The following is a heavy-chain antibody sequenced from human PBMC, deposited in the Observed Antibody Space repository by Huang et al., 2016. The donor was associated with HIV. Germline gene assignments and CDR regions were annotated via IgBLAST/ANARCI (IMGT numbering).Heavy chain of an antibody. V-gene: IGHV1-69*01. Sequence: QVQLVQSAAKVKKPGSSVKVSCEASGGTFSSYAISWVGQAPGQGLEWMGGIIPIFGTTNYTQKLQGRGTITADESSSTAYMELRSPRSEDTAVYYCARASGRIQLPGGYFDLWGRGTLVTVSS. CDR2: IIPIFGTT. J-gene: IGHJ2*01. CDR3: ARASGRIQLPGGYFDL. D-gene: IGHD1-1*01. CDR1: GGTFSSYA.